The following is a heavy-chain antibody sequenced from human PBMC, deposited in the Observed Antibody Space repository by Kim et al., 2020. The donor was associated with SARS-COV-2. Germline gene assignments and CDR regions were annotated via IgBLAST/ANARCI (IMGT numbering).Heavy chain of an antibody. Sequence: TYYPGSVKGRFTISRENAKNSLYLQMNSLRAGDTAVYYCARGQREEEFDYWGQGTLVTVCS. CDR3: ARGQREEEFDY. V-gene: IGHV3-13*01. CDR2: T. J-gene: IGHJ4*02.